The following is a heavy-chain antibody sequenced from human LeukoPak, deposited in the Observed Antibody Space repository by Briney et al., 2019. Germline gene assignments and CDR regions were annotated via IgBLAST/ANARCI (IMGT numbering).Heavy chain of an antibody. CDR2: IYYSGST. CDR1: GGSISSYY. Sequence: VTPSETLSLTCTVSGGSISSYYWSWIRQPPGKGLEWIGYIYYSGSTNYNPSHKSRVTISVDTSKNQFSLKLSSVTAADTAVYYCASRTMIVGSFDYWGQGTLVTVSS. D-gene: IGHD3-22*01. CDR3: ASRTMIVGSFDY. J-gene: IGHJ4*02. V-gene: IGHV4-59*01.